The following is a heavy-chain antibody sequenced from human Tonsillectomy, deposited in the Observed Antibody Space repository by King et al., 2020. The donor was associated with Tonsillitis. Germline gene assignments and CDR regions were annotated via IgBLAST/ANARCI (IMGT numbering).Heavy chain of an antibody. CDR2: IKQDGSEK. J-gene: IGHJ6*02. D-gene: IGHD2-2*01. CDR1: GFTFTSYW. V-gene: IGHV3-7*01. CDR3: AGDIEVVPATLRKYYYGMDV. Sequence: VQLVESGGGLVQPGGSLRLSCVASGFTFTSYWMSWVRQTPGKGLEWVANIKQDGSEKYYVDSVKGRFSISRDNAKNSLFLVMNSLRAEDTAVYFCAGDIEVVPATLRKYYYGMDVWGQGTTVTVSS.